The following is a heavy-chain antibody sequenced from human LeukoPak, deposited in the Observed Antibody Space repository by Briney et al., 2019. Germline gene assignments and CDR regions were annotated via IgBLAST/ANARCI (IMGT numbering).Heavy chain of an antibody. Sequence: SETLSLTCAVYGGSFSGYYWSWIRQPPGKGLEWIGEINHSGSTNYNPSLKSRVTISVDTSKNQFSLKLSSVTAAATAVYYCARRSSGYPYYYYYYMDVWGKGTTVTVSS. D-gene: IGHD3-22*01. CDR2: INHSGST. CDR1: GGSFSGYY. V-gene: IGHV4-34*01. CDR3: ARRSSGYPYYYYYYMDV. J-gene: IGHJ6*03.